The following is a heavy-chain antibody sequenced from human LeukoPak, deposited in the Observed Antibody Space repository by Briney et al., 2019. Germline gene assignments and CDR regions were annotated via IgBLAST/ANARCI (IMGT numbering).Heavy chain of an antibody. V-gene: IGHV3-30*04. CDR2: ISYDGSNK. CDR3: ARRSSSPFNWFDP. J-gene: IGHJ5*02. D-gene: IGHD6-6*01. CDR1: GFTFSNYA. Sequence: PGGSLRLSCEASGFTFSNYAMHWVRQAPGKGLEWVAVISYDGSNKYYADSMKGRFTISRDNSKNTLYLQMNSLRAEDTAVYYCARRSSSPFNWFDPWGQGTLVTVSS.